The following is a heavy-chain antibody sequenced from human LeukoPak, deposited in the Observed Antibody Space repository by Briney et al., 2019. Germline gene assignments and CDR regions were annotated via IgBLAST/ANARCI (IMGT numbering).Heavy chain of an antibody. D-gene: IGHD1-7*01. V-gene: IGHV1-18*01. J-gene: IGHJ6*02. CDR3: SRGRTGTNLHYYYGMDV. Sequence: ASVKVSCKASGYTFSSYGINWVRQAPGQGLEWMGWISVINSGNTRYAQNFQGRLTMTTDTSTTTAYMELRSLRSDDTAVYYCSRGRTGTNLHYYYGMDVWGQGTTVTVSS. CDR1: GYTFSSYG. CDR2: ISVINSGNT.